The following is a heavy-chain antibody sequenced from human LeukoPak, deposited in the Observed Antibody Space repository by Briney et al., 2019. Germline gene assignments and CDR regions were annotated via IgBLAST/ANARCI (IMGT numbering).Heavy chain of an antibody. Sequence: GGSLRLSCAASGFTFNTYAITWVRQAPGKRLEWVSYISSGSTYTNYADSVEGRFTISRDNAKNSLYLQMNSPRAEDTAVYYCARGDYGGDYFDYWGQGTLVTVSS. CDR3: ARGDYGGDYFDY. J-gene: IGHJ4*02. V-gene: IGHV3-11*05. D-gene: IGHD4-23*01. CDR2: ISSGSTYT. CDR1: GFTFNTYA.